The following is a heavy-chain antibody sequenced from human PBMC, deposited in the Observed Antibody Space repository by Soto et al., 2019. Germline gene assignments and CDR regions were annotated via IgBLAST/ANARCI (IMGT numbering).Heavy chain of an antibody. D-gene: IGHD2-15*01. CDR3: ARDRGDKYCSGGSCYSKLDY. V-gene: IGHV1-69*13. CDR2: IIPIFGTA. CDR1: GGTFSSYA. Sequence: ASVKVSCKASGGTFSSYAISWVRQAPGQGLEWMGGIIPIFGTANYAQKFQGRVTITADESTSTAYMELSSLRSEDTAVYYCARDRGDKYCSGGSCYSKLDYWGQGTLVTVSS. J-gene: IGHJ4*02.